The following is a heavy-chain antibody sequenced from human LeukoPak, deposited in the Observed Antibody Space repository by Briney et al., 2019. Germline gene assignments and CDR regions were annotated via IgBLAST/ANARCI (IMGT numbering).Heavy chain of an antibody. CDR1: GYTFKNYD. D-gene: IGHD5-24*01. Sequence: SVKDSCKASGYTFKNYDINWVRQATGQGLEWMGWINPNSGNTGIAQKFQDRGSMTRDTSINTAYMELTSLRSGDTAVYYCARAAPGGLHGYSFDYWGQGTVVTV. CDR2: INPNSGNT. CDR3: ARAAPGGLHGYSFDY. J-gene: IGHJ4*02. V-gene: IGHV1-8*02.